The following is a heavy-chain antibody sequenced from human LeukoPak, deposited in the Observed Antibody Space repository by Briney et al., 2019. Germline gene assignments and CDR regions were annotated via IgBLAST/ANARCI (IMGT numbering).Heavy chain of an antibody. CDR1: GFTFSSYG. J-gene: IGHJ4*02. V-gene: IGHV3-30*03. D-gene: IGHD4-17*01. CDR3: VREGSYGDFDY. Sequence: GGSLRLSCAASGFTFSSYGMHWVRQAPGKGLEWVAVISYDGSNKYYADSVKGRFTISRDNSKNTLYLQMNSLRAEDTAVYHCVREGSYGDFDYWGQGTLVTVSS. CDR2: ISYDGSNK.